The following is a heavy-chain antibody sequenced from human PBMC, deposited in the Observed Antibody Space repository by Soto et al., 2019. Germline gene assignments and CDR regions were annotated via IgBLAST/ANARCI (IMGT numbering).Heavy chain of an antibody. D-gene: IGHD3-3*01. Sequence: LRLSCAASGFTFSSYAMSWVRQGPGKGLEWVSAISGSGGSTYYADSVKGRFTISRDNSKNTLYLQMNSLRAEDTAVYYCAKDGVTIFGVVIGPNYYYGMDVWGRGTTVTVSS. CDR1: GFTFSSYA. J-gene: IGHJ6*02. V-gene: IGHV3-23*01. CDR2: ISGSGGST. CDR3: AKDGVTIFGVVIGPNYYYGMDV.